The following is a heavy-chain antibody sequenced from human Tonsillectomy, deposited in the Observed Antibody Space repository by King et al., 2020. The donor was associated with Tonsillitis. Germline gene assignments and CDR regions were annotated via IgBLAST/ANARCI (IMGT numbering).Heavy chain of an antibody. Sequence: VQLVESGVEVKKPGSSVKVSCKASGGTFSSHAISWVRQAPGQGLEWLGGIIPNFGRATYAQKFQDRVTITADESTRTAYMAMSSLRSEDTAVYYCASGPGGTTTYSTYYYYMDVWGKGTTVTVSS. CDR2: IIPNFGRA. V-gene: IGHV1-69*01. D-gene: IGHD1-1*01. J-gene: IGHJ6*03. CDR1: GGTFSSHA. CDR3: ASGPGGTTTYSTYYYYMDV.